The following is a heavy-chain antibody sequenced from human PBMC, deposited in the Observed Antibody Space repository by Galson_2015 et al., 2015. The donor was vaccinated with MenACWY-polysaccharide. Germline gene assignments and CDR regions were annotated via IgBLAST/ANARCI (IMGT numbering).Heavy chain of an antibody. CDR1: GFNFSIYV. V-gene: IGHV3-23*01. CDR3: VKGGWADN. D-gene: IGHD1-26*01. CDR2: FSRGSDTA. Sequence: SLRLSCAASGFNFSIYVMTWVRPAPGKGLEWVSAFSRGSDTAYYTDSVKGRSTISRDNSKDTVHLQMDSLRAEDTAVYYCVKGGWADNWGQGTLVTVSS. J-gene: IGHJ4*02.